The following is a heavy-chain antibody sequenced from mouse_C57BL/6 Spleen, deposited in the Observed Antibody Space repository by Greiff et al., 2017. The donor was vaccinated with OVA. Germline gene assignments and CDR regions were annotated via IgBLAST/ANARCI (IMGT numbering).Heavy chain of an antibody. CDR3: ARDGNWDGFDY. Sequence: EVKLVESEGGLVQPGSSMKLSCTASGFTFSDYYMAWVRQVPEKGLEWVANINYDGSSTYYLDSLKSRFIISRDNAKNILYLQMSSLKSEDTATYYCARDGNWDGFDYGGQGTTLTVSS. J-gene: IGHJ2*01. V-gene: IGHV5-16*01. D-gene: IGHD4-1*01. CDR2: INYDGSST. CDR1: GFTFSDYY.